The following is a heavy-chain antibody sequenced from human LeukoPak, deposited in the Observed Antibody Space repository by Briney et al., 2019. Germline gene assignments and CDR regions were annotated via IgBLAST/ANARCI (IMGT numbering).Heavy chain of an antibody. CDR3: ARHGSMVRGVALDY. Sequence: PSETLSLTCTVSGGSISSYYWSWIRQPPGKGLEWIGYIYYSGSTNYNPSLKSRVAISVDTSKNQFSLKLSSVTAADTAVYYCARHGSMVRGVALDYWGQGTLVTVSS. CDR1: GGSISSYY. D-gene: IGHD3-10*01. V-gene: IGHV4-59*08. CDR2: IYYSGST. J-gene: IGHJ4*02.